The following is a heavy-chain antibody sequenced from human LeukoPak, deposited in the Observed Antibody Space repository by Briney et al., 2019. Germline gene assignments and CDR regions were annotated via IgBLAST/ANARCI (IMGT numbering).Heavy chain of an antibody. CDR1: GYTFTTYY. J-gene: IGHJ4*02. Sequence: ASVKVSCKASGYTFTTYYMHWVRQAPGQGLEWMGIINSSGSGTAYTQKFQGRLTMTRDTSTSTVYMELSSLRSEDTAIYYCATSGFYYGPYFDYWGQGTLVTVSS. CDR2: INSSGSGT. V-gene: IGHV1-46*01. D-gene: IGHD3-10*01. CDR3: ATSGFYYGPYFDY.